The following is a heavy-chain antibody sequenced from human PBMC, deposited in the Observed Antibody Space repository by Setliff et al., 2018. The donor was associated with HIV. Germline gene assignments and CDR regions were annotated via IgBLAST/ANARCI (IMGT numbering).Heavy chain of an antibody. Sequence: ASVKVSCKASGYTFTGYYMHWVRQAPGQGLEWMGWINPNSGGTTYAQKFQGRVTMTRDTSISTAYMEVSRLRSEDTALYYCAGGILTGYIFFPGLPDYWGQGTLVTVSS. J-gene: IGHJ4*02. CDR1: GYTFTGYY. V-gene: IGHV1-2*02. D-gene: IGHD3-9*01. CDR3: AGGILTGYIFFPGLPDY. CDR2: INPNSGGT.